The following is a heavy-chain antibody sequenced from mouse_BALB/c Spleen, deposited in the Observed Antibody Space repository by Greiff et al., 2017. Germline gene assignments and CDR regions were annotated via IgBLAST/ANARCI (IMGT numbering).Heavy chain of an antibody. J-gene: IGHJ4*01. CDR2: IDTSDSYT. D-gene: IGHD2-2*01. Sequence: QVQLQQPGAELVMPGASVKMSCKASGYTFTDYWMHWVKQRPGQGLEWIGAIDTSDSYTSYNQKFKGKATLTVDESSSTAYMQLSSLTSEDSAIYYCARLYYGYDVYYAMDYWGQGTSVTVSS. V-gene: IGHV1-69*01. CDR3: ARLYYGYDVYYAMDY. CDR1: GYTFTDYW.